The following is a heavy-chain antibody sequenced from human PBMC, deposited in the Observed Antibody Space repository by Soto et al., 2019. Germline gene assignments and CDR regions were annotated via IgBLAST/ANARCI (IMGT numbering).Heavy chain of an antibody. J-gene: IGHJ6*03. CDR2: INHSGST. D-gene: IGHD1-26*01. CDR3: ARGPSIAGRFSHYYYYMDV. CDR1: GGSFSGYY. Sequence: SETLSLTCAVYGGSFSGYYWSWIRQPPGKGLEWIGEINHSGSTNYNPSLKSRVTISVDTSKNQFSLKLSSVTAADTAVYYCARGPSIAGRFSHYYYYMDVWGKGTTVTVSS. V-gene: IGHV4-34*01.